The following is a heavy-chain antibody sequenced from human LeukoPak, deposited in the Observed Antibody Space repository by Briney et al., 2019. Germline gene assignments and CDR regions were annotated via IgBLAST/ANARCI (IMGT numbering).Heavy chain of an antibody. CDR3: ARGVTPYYYGMDV. CDR1: GGSITQTNY. J-gene: IGHJ6*02. CDR2: VNLQGGT. Sequence: PSGTLSLTCDVSGGSITQTNYWTWVRQPPGKGLEWIGEVNLQGGTNYNPSLLRRVAISVDTSANHVSLQMTSVTAADTAVYYCARGVTPYYYGMDVWGQGTTVTVSS. D-gene: IGHD3-10*01. V-gene: IGHV4-4*02.